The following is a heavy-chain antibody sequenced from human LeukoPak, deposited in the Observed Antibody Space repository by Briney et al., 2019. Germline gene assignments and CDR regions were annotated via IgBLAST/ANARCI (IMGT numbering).Heavy chain of an antibody. CDR3: AKDLGKVIAAAGTSDFDT. J-gene: IGHJ4*01. CDR2: INWDGGST. Sequence: GGSLRLSCAASGFSFDYYAMNWVRQRPGKGLEWVSRINWDGGSTFYSYSVRGRFSISRYTSKHSLYLEMHSLRTDDSALYYCAKDLGKVIAAAGTSDFDTWGRGTLVTVSS. CDR1: GFSFDYYA. V-gene: IGHV3-43*01. D-gene: IGHD6-13*01.